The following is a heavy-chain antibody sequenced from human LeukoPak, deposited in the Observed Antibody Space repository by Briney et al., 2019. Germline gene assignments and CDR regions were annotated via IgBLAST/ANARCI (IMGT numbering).Heavy chain of an antibody. V-gene: IGHV3-74*01. J-gene: IGHJ3*01. Sequence: GSLRLSFEVSGLPFSNVWMHWVRQTPGQGLVWVCRINTAGSTVYADPVKGRFTISRDNAKNMVYLQMNSLRTEDTAVYYCASFRDTDNWGRGTMVTVSS. D-gene: IGHD2-21*01. CDR3: ASFRDTDN. CDR2: INTAGST. CDR1: GLPFSNVW.